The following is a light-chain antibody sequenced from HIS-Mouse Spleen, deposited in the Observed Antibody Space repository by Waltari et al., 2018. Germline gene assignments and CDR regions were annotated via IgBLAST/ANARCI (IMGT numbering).Light chain of an antibody. CDR3: SSYTSSSTLVV. J-gene: IGLJ2*01. CDR1: SSDVGGYNY. Sequence: QSALTQPASVSGSPGQSITISCTGTSSDVGGYNYVSCYQQHPGKAPKLMIYDVSNRPSGVSNRCSGSKSGNTASLTISGVQAEDEVDYYCSSYTSSSTLVVFGGGTKLTVL. CDR2: DVS. V-gene: IGLV2-14*03.